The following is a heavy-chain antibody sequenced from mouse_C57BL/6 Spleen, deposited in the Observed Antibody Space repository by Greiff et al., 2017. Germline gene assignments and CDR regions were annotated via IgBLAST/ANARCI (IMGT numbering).Heavy chain of an antibody. CDR3: ARSYYGSSLDY. D-gene: IGHD1-1*01. V-gene: IGHV14-3*01. CDR1: GFNIKNTY. Sequence: VQLQQSVAELVRPGASVKLSCTASGFNIKNTYMHWVKQRPEQGLAWIGRIDPATGNTTYAPQFQGKATIPADTSSTTAYLQLSSLTSEDTAIYYCARSYYGSSLDYWGQGTTLTVAS. J-gene: IGHJ2*01. CDR2: IDPATGNT.